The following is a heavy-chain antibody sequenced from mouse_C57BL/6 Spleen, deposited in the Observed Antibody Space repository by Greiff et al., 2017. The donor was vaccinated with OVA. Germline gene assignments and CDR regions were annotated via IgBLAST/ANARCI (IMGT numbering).Heavy chain of an antibody. CDR1: GYAFSSSW. D-gene: IGHD2-1*01. Sequence: VQRVESGPELVKPGASVKISCKASGYAFSSSWMNWVKQRPGKGLEWIGRIYPGDGDTNYNGKFKGKATLTADKSSSTAYMQLSSLTSEDSAVYFCARVDGNPHWGQGTLVTVSA. CDR2: IYPGDGDT. V-gene: IGHV1-82*01. J-gene: IGHJ3*01. CDR3: ARVDGNPH.